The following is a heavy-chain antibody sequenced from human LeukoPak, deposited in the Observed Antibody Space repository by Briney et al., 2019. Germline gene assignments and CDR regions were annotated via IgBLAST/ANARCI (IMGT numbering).Heavy chain of an antibody. CDR1: GGTFSSYA. CDR3: ARGGYDFWSGYYLSESWFDP. D-gene: IGHD3-3*01. Sequence: SVKVSCKASGGTFSSYAISWVRQAPGQGLEWMGGIIPIFGTANYAQKFQGRVTITTDESTSTAYMELSSLRSEDTAVYYCARGGYDFWSGYYLSESWFDPWGQGTLVTVSS. CDR2: IIPIFGTA. J-gene: IGHJ5*02. V-gene: IGHV1-69*05.